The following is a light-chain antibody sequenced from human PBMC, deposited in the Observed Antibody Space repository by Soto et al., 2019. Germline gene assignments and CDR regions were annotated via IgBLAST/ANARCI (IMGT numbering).Light chain of an antibody. CDR3: SSKSSSGTLYV. J-gene: IGLJ1*01. V-gene: IGLV2-14*01. Sequence: QSALTQRASVSGSPGQSISISCTGSSSDVGGSKYVSWYQQYPGKAPKLMIYEVSYRPSGVSNRFSGSKSGNTASLTVSGLQAEDEADYYCSSKSSSGTLYVFGTGTKVTVL. CDR2: EVS. CDR1: SSDVGGSKY.